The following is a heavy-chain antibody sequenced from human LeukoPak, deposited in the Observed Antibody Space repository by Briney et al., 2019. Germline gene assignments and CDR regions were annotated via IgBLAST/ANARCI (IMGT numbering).Heavy chain of an antibody. J-gene: IGHJ5*02. D-gene: IGHD3-22*01. CDR1: GFSLSTSGMC. V-gene: IGHV2-70*11. Sequence: SGPTLVKPTQTLTLTCTFSGFSLSTSGMCVSWIRQPPGKALEWLARIDWDDDKYYSTSLKTRLTISKDTSKNQVVLTMTNMDPVDTATYYCARMTAYDSSGYYLGMGWFDPWGQGTLVTVSS. CDR2: IDWDDDK. CDR3: ARMTAYDSSGYYLGMGWFDP.